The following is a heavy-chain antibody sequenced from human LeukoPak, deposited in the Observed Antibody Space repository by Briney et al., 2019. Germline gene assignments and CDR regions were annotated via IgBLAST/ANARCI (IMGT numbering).Heavy chain of an antibody. CDR3: ARALRIFGVVGAFDI. CDR1: GFTFSSYA. J-gene: IGHJ3*02. Sequence: TGGSLRLSCAGSGFTFSSYAMSWVRQAPGKGLEWVSAISGSGGSTYYADSVKGRFTISRDNSKNTLYLQMNSLRAEDTAVYYCARALRIFGVVGAFDIWGQGTMVTVSS. D-gene: IGHD3-3*01. CDR2: ISGSGGST. V-gene: IGHV3-23*01.